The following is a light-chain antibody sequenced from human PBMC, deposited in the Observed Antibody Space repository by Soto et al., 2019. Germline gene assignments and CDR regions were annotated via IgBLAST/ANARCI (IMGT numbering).Light chain of an antibody. J-gene: IGKJ4*01. Sequence: ETVLTQSPVTLSLSPGERATLSCRASQSVTSYLAWYQQKPGQAPRLLIYDASNRATGIPARFSGSGSGTDFTLSISSLEPEDFAVYYWQQRSNWPPLTFGGGTRVEIK. CDR1: QSVTSY. V-gene: IGKV3-11*01. CDR3: QQRSNWPPLT. CDR2: DAS.